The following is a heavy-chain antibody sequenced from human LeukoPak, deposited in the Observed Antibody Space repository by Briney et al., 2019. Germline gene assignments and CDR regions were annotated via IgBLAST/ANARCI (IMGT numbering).Heavy chain of an antibody. Sequence: ASVKVSCKASGYIFSDFDINWVRQASGQGLEWVAWMNPNSGNPAYAQEFQGRVTMTEDTSTDTAYMELSSLRSEDTAVYYCAILPWGYWGQGTLVTVSS. CDR1: GYIFSDFD. J-gene: IGHJ4*02. D-gene: IGHD3-16*01. CDR3: AILPWGY. V-gene: IGHV1-8*02. CDR2: MNPNSGNP.